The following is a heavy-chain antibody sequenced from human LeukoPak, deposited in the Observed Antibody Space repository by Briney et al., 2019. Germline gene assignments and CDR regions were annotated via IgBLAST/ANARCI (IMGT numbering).Heavy chain of an antibody. J-gene: IGHJ4*02. CDR3: ARTRSSGGLYYFDY. CDR2: IKQDGSEK. Sequence: RGCLRLSCAASGFTFSSYWMSWVRQAPGKGLEWVANIKQDGSEKYYVDSVKGRFTISRDNAKNSLYLQMNSLRAEDTAVYYCARTRSSGGLYYFDYWGQGTLVTVYS. D-gene: IGHD6-6*01. V-gene: IGHV3-7*01. CDR1: GFTFSSYW.